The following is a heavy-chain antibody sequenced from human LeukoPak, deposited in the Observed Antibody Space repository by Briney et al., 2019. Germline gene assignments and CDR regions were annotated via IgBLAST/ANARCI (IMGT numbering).Heavy chain of an antibody. D-gene: IGHD3-16*01. J-gene: IGHJ6*02. V-gene: IGHV4-34*01. CDR3: ALRQSYYYGMDV. Sequence: SETLSLTCAVYGGSFSGYYWSWIRQPPGKGLEWIGEINHSGSTNYNPSLKSRVTISVDTSKNQFSLKLSSVTAADTAVYYCALRQSYYYGMDVWGQGTTVTVSS. CDR1: GGSFSGYY. CDR2: INHSGST.